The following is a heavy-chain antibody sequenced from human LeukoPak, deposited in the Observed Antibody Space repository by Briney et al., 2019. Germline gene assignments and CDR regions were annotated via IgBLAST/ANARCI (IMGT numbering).Heavy chain of an antibody. D-gene: IGHD3-10*02. J-gene: IGHJ3*02. CDR1: GFRFSSYT. Sequence: SGGSLRLSCAASGFRFSSYTMSWVRQAPGKGLEWVSGISGSGGTTYYADSVKDRFTISRDNSKNKLYLQTNSLRAEDTAVYYCAKDLVRGADAFDIWGQGTMVTVSS. CDR3: AKDLVRGADAFDI. CDR2: ISGSGGTT. V-gene: IGHV3-23*01.